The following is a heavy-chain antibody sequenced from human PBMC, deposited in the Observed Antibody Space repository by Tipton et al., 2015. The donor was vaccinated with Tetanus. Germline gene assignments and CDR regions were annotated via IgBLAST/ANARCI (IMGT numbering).Heavy chain of an antibody. J-gene: IGHJ4*02. CDR1: GFTFNRYR. Sequence: SLRLSRAASGFTFNRYRMNWVRQPPGKGLEWISYISSAGSPIYFADSVEGRFTISRDNAKNLLYLQMHNLRDEDTAVYYCARAPGGGSYHMDFWGQGTLVAVSS. CDR3: ARAPGGGSYHMDF. D-gene: IGHD3-16*02. CDR2: ISSAGSPI. V-gene: IGHV3-48*02.